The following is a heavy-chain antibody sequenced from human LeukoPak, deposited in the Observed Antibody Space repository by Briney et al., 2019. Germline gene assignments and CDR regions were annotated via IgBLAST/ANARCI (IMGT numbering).Heavy chain of an antibody. CDR2: IYYSGTT. CDR1: GDSISSSTHL. J-gene: IGHJ5*02. V-gene: IGHV4-39*01. Sequence: SETLSLTCTVSGDSISSSTHLWGWIRQPPGKRLEWIGSIYYSGTTYYNPSLKRRVTISVDTSKNQFSLKLSSVTAADTAVYYCARSIRGYSSGWYYFDPWGQGTLVTVSS. CDR3: ARSIRGYSSGWYYFDP. D-gene: IGHD6-19*01.